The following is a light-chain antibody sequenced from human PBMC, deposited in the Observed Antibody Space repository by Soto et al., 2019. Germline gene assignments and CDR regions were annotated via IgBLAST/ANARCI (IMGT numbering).Light chain of an antibody. CDR2: AAS. Sequence: DIQMTQSPSSVSASVGDRVTITCRASQGIVSWLAWYQQKPGKAPKLLIYAASNLQSGVPLRFSGSGSGTDFPLTISSLQPEDFATYYWQKTTSFPLTFGGGTKVDIK. J-gene: IGKJ4*01. CDR1: QGIVSW. CDR3: QKTTSFPLT. V-gene: IGKV1-12*01.